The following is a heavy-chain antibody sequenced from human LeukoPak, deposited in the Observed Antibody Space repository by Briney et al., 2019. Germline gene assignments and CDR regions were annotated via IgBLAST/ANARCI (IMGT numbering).Heavy chain of an antibody. CDR1: GFTVSSNY. CDR2: IYSGGST. CDR3: ARAPGYSSSWYYYGMDV. D-gene: IGHD6-13*01. J-gene: IGHJ6*02. V-gene: IGHV3-53*04. Sequence: GGSLRLSCAASGFTVSSNYMSWVRQAPGKGLEWVSVIYSGGSTYYADSVKGRFTISRHNSMNTLYLQMNSLRAGDTAVYYCARAPGYSSSWYYYGMDVWGQGTTVTVSS.